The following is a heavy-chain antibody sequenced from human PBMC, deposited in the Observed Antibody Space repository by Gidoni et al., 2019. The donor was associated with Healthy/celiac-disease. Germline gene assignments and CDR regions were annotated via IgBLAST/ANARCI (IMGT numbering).Heavy chain of an antibody. V-gene: IGHV4-30-4*01. D-gene: IGHD3-3*01. CDR2: IYYSGST. CDR1: GGSISSGDSY. J-gene: IGHJ5*02. Sequence: QLQLQESGPGLVKPSQTLSLTCTVSGGSISSGDSYWSWIRQPPGKGLEWIGYIYYSGSTYYNPSLKSRVTISVDTSKNQFSLKLSSVTAADTAVYYCARGSDFWSGYYTGPGGAWFDPWGQGTLVTVSS. CDR3: ARGSDFWSGYYTGPGGAWFDP.